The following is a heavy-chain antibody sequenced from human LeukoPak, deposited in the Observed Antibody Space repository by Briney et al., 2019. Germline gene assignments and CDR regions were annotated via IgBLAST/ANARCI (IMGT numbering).Heavy chain of an antibody. D-gene: IGHD5-24*01. V-gene: IGHV3-23*01. CDR1: GITFTSHA. J-gene: IGHJ6*03. Sequence: GGSLRLSCAASGITFTSHAMSWVRQAPGKGLEWVSLISGSGGHTYYGDSVKGRFTISRDNSKNTLYLQINRLRADDTAVYYCAKGGVATMRDGYNYYDYYMEVWGRGTTVTVSS. CDR2: ISGSGGHT. CDR3: AKGGVATMRDGYNYYDYYMEV.